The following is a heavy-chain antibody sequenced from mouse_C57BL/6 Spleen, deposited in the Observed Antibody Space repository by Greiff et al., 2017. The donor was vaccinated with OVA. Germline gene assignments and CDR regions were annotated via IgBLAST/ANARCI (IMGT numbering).Heavy chain of an antibody. J-gene: IGHJ1*03. CDR1: GFTFSDYY. CDR3: ASEGGGYFDV. V-gene: IGHV5-16*01. Sequence: EVKLVESEGGLVQPGSSMKLSCTASGFTFSDYYMAWVRQVPEKGLEWVANINYDGSSTYYLDSLKSRFIISRDNAKNILYLQMSSLKSEDTATYYCASEGGGYFDVWGTGTTVTVSS. CDR2: INYDGSST.